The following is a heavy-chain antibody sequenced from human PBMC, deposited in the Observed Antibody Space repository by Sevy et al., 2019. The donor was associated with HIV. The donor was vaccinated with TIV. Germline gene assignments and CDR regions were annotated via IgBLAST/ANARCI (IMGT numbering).Heavy chain of an antibody. Sequence: GGSLRLSCAASGFTCRNYGMNWVRQAPGVGLEWVATIGGDGDLTNYADSVKGRFTISRDNFKKTLHLQVNNLKGDDTAIYFCAKVLSFSPRSIPAAVLDYWGRGTLVTVSS. CDR3: AKVLSFSPRSIPAAVLDY. CDR1: GFTCRNYG. V-gene: IGHV3-23*01. D-gene: IGHD2-2*01. CDR2: IGGDGDLT. J-gene: IGHJ4*02.